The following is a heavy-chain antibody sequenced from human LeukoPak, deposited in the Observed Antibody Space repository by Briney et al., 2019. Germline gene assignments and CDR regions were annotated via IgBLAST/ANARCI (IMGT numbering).Heavy chain of an antibody. D-gene: IGHD2-15*01. Sequence: GGSLRLSCAASGFTLSSYAMSWVRQAPGKGLEWVSAISGSGGSTYYADSVKGRFTISRDNSKNTLFLQMKSLRAEDTAVYYCADCSGGRCYHRGQGTLVTVSS. CDR1: GFTLSSYA. V-gene: IGHV3-23*01. CDR3: ADCSGGRCYH. CDR2: ISGSGGST. J-gene: IGHJ4*02.